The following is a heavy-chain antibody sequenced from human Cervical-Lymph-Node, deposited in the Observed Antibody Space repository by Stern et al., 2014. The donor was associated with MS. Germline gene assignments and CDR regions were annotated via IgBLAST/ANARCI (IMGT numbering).Heavy chain of an antibody. CDR3: ARDTSSPERSDW. Sequence: EVQLVESGGGVIQPGGSLRLSCTASGFTVSRDYMTWVRQAPGKGLECVSLITNVGSTFYTDSVKVRVTISRDDSKNTVYLHMTSLRAEDTAMYYCARDTSSPERSDWWGQGTLVTVSS. CDR2: ITNVGST. D-gene: IGHD1-1*01. J-gene: IGHJ4*02. CDR1: GFTVSRDY. V-gene: IGHV3-53*01.